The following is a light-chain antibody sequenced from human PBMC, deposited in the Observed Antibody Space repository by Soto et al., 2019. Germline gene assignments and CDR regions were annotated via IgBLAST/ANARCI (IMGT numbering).Light chain of an antibody. CDR3: QQYNNWPQT. Sequence: EIVMSQSRATPSLSPRERATLSSRASQTISSNLAGYQHKPGQAPRLLIYGASTRATGIPARFSGSGSGTEFTLTISSLQSEDFAVYSCQQYNNWPQTFGQGTKVDIK. J-gene: IGKJ1*01. V-gene: IGKV3-15*01. CDR2: GAS. CDR1: QTISSN.